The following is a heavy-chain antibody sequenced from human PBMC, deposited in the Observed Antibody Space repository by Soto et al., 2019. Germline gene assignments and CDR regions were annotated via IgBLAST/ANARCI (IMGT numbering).Heavy chain of an antibody. V-gene: IGHV4-59*08. CDR3: ARHMIDYMDV. Sequence: PSETLSLTCTVSGGSISSYYWTWIRQPPGKGLEWIGYIYYSGSTNYNPSLKSRVTISVDTSKNQFSLKLSSVTAADTAVYYCARHMIDYMDVWGKGTTVTVSS. J-gene: IGHJ6*03. D-gene: IGHD3-16*01. CDR1: GGSISSYY. CDR2: IYYSGST.